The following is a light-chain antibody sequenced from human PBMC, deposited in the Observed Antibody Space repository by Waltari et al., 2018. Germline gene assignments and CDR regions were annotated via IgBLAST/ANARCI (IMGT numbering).Light chain of an antibody. CDR2: GST. V-gene: IGLV1-40*01. J-gene: IGLJ3*02. Sequence: HSVLTQPPSVSGAPGQGVTISCTGSGSNIGAGYDVHWYQQLPRAAPKLLIFGSTTRPLGVPYRVFGSTSGTSASLTITGLQAEDEADYYCQSYDTSLSVVFGGGTKLTVL. CDR3: QSYDTSLSVV. CDR1: GSNIGAGYD.